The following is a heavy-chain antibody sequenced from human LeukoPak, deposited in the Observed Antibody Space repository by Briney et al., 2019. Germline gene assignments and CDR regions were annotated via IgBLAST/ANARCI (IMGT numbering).Heavy chain of an antibody. J-gene: IGHJ4*02. V-gene: IGHV5-51*01. CDR2: IYPGDSDT. Sequence: GESLKTSCKGSGYSFTSYWIGWVRQMPGEGLEWMGIIYPGDSDTRYSPSFQGQVTISADKSISTAYLQWSSLKASDTAMYYCARQRRDSSSWDFDYWGQGTLVTVSS. CDR3: ARQRRDSSSWDFDY. D-gene: IGHD6-13*01. CDR1: GYSFTSYW.